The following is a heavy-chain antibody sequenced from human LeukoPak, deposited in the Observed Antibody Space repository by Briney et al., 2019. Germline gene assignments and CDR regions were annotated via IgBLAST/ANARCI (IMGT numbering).Heavy chain of an antibody. D-gene: IGHD3-16*01. J-gene: IGHJ4*02. CDR3: ARDPGAYFDY. V-gene: IGHV3-74*01. CDR2: INTDGSST. CDR1: GFAFTNYW. Sequence: PGGSLRLSCAASGFAFTNYWMHWVRQAPGKGLVWVSHINTDGSSTNYADPVKGRFTISRDNAKNTLYLQMNSLRAEDTAVYYCARDPGAYFDYWGQGTLVTVSS.